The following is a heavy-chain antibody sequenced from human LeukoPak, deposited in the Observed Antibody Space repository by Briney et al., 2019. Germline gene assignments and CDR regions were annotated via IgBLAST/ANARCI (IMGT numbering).Heavy chain of an antibody. Sequence: PGGSLRLSCAASGFTFSSYWMHWVRQAPGKGLVWVSRINSDGSSTSYADSVKGRFTISRDNAKNTLYLQMNSLRAEDTAVYYCARDTPSTPYYDFWSGLYYYGMDVWGQGTTVTVSS. CDR3: ARDTPSTPYYDFWSGLYYYGMDV. CDR1: GFTFSSYW. CDR2: INSDGSST. J-gene: IGHJ6*02. V-gene: IGHV3-74*01. D-gene: IGHD3-3*01.